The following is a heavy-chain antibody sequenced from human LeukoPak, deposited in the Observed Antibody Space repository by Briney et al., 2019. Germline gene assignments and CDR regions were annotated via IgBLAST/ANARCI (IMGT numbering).Heavy chain of an antibody. J-gene: IGHJ4*02. V-gene: IGHV4-59*08. CDR3: ARLEYSSSSSSGTFDY. Sequence: SETLSLTCTVSGGSISSCHWSWIRQPPGKGLEWIGYIYYSGSTNYNPSLKSRVTISVDTSKNQFSLKLSSVTAADTAVYYCARLEYSSSSSSGTFDYWGQGTLVTVSS. D-gene: IGHD6-6*01. CDR2: IYYSGST. CDR1: GGSISSCH.